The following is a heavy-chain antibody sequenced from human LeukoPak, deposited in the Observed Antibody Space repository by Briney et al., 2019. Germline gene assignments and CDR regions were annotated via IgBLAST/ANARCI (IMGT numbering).Heavy chain of an antibody. V-gene: IGHV3-23*01. J-gene: IGHJ4*02. D-gene: IGHD6-6*01. Sequence: PGGSLRLSCAASGFTFSSYAMGWVRQAPGKGLEWVSAISGSGGSTYYADSVKGRFTISRDNSKNTLYLQMNSLRAEDTAVYYCARGWTYSSSFDYWGQGTLVTVSS. CDR1: GFTFSSYA. CDR2: ISGSGGST. CDR3: ARGWTYSSSFDY.